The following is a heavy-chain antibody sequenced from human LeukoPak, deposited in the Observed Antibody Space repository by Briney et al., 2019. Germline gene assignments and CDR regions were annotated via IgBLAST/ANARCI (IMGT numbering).Heavy chain of an antibody. CDR2: IRNKANSYTT. CDR1: GFTFSDHY. V-gene: IGHV3-72*01. Sequence: PGGSLRLSCAASGFTFSDHYMDWVRQAPGEGLEWVGRIRNKANSYTTEYAASVKGRFTISRDDSKNSLYLQMNSLKTEDTAVYYCASSGVDYSGSYLDYWGQGTLVTVSS. CDR3: ASSGVDYSGSYLDY. J-gene: IGHJ4*02. D-gene: IGHD1-26*01.